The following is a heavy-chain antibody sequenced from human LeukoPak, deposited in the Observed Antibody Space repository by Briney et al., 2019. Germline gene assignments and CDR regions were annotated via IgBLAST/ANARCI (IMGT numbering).Heavy chain of an antibody. D-gene: IGHD5-24*01. CDR1: GGSCDDYY. CDR3: ARGRDRSKAGDH. Sequence: ETLSLTCDVSGGSCDDYYCSWIRQPPGKGLEWIGEIHPHGIFYYNSSLMSRVTISIDTSKSQFSLRLTSVTAADTAFYYCARGRDRSKAGDHWGQGSLVTVSS. J-gene: IGHJ4*02. CDR2: IHPHGIF. V-gene: IGHV4-34*01.